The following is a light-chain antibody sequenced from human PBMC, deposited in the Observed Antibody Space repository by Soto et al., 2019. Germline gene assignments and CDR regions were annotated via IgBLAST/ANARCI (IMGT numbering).Light chain of an antibody. CDR3: QKYNSAPRT. CDR2: GAS. V-gene: IGKV1-27*01. CDR1: QSISSY. J-gene: IGKJ3*01. Sequence: DIQVTQSPSSLSASVGDRVPITCGASQSISSYLTWYQQHPGKVPKLLIYGASALQSGVPSRFSGSGSGTDFTLTISSLQPEDGATYYCQKYNSAPRTFGPGTKVDNK.